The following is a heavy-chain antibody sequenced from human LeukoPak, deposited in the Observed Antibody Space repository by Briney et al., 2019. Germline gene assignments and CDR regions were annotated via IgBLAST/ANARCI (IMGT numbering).Heavy chain of an antibody. CDR1: GFTFSDYA. Sequence: GGSLRLSCAASGFTFSDYAMHWVRQAPGKGLEWVAVIAWDGSNTFYADSMKGRFTISRDNSKNTLYLQMNSLRAEDMALYYCAKDTSTYYYGSGLDYWGQGTLVTVSS. J-gene: IGHJ4*02. CDR3: AKDTSTYYYGSGLDY. D-gene: IGHD3-10*01. V-gene: IGHV3-30-3*01. CDR2: IAWDGSNT.